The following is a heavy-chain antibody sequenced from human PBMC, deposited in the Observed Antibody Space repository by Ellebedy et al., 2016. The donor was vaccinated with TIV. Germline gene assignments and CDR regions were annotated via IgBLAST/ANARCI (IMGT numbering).Heavy chain of an antibody. J-gene: IGHJ4*02. V-gene: IGHV4-34*01. Sequence: MPSETLSLTCAVFGGSFSDYDWSWIRQPPGKGLEWIGEINRSGRPNYNPSLKSRVTMSVDTSKSQFSLRLNSVTAADTAVYYCARSGGWYTPYDYWGQGTLVTVSS. CDR3: ARSGGWYTPYDY. D-gene: IGHD6-19*01. CDR2: INRSGRP. CDR1: GGSFSDYD.